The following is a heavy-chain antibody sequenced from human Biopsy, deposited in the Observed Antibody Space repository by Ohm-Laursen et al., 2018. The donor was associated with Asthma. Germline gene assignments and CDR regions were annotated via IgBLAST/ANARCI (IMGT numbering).Heavy chain of an antibody. CDR3: ARLADCSGGACYSYGWFDP. V-gene: IGHV4-59*11. CDR1: GGSIRSHD. J-gene: IGHJ5*02. D-gene: IGHD2-15*01. CDR2: VSHTGST. Sequence: GTLSLTCTVSGGSIRSHDWTWIRLPPGKGLEYIGDVSHTGSTNYNPSLKSRVTMSLDTSKDQFSLRLTSVTPADTAVYYCARLADCSGGACYSYGWFDPWGHGTRVTVSS.